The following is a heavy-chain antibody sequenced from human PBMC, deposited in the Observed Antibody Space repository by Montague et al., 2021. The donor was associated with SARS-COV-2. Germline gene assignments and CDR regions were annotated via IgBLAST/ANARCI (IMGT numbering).Heavy chain of an antibody. V-gene: IGHV4-30-2*04. J-gene: IGHJ4*02. D-gene: IGHD2-21*02. CDR2: YLHGNA. CDR3: ARCRVTREGFDY. Sequence: YLHGNAYYSPSLNSRVTISLDTSNNQFSLRLTSVTTSDTAVYYCARCRVTREGFDYWGQGIRVIVSS.